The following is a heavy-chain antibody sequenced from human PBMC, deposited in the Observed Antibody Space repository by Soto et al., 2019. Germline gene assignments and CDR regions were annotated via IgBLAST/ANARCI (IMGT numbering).Heavy chain of an antibody. Sequence: GASVKVFCKASGYTFTSYGISWVRQAPGQGLEWMGWISAYNGNTNYAQKLQGRVTMTTDTSTSTAYMELRSLRSDDTAVYYCARDREYGGNSGGAAFDIWGQGTMVTVSS. J-gene: IGHJ3*02. D-gene: IGHD2-21*02. CDR3: ARDREYGGNSGGAAFDI. CDR2: ISAYNGNT. V-gene: IGHV1-18*04. CDR1: GYTFTSYG.